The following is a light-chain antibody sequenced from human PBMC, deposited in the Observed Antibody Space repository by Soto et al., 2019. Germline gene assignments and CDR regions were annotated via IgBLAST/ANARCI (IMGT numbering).Light chain of an antibody. CDR3: QQYGYSPTT. J-gene: IGKJ5*01. CDR1: QSVGSNY. V-gene: IGKV3-20*01. CDR2: GAS. Sequence: EFVFTQSPFTLCVCTLEIATLSCRVSQSVGSNYLAWYQQKPGQAPRLPIYGASSRATGIADRFSGSGSGTDFTLTISRLEPEDFALYYCQQYGYSPTTFGQGTRLEIK.